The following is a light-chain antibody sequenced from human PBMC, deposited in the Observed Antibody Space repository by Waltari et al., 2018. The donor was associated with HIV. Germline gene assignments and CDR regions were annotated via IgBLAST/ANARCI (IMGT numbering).Light chain of an antibody. J-gene: IGLJ1*01. Sequence: QSALTQPRSVSGSPGHSVTISCTGTSRDIGIDNYVSWYQQHPGKAPKLLISDVTRRPSGVPDRFSGSKSGNTASLTISGLQADDEADYYCCSYAGNFIYVFGTGTKVTVL. CDR2: DVT. CDR1: SRDIGIDNY. CDR3: CSYAGNFIYV. V-gene: IGLV2-11*01.